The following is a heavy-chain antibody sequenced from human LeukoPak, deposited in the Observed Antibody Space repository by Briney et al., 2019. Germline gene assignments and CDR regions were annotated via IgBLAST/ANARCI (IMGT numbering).Heavy chain of an antibody. D-gene: IGHD2-15*01. Sequence: SETLSLTCTASGGSSSSYYWRWIRQPPGKGLEWIGYIYYSGSTHYNPSLKSRVTISVDTSKNQFSLKLSSVTAADTAVYYCASSQKVAATEIYYYYYMDVWGKGTTVTVSS. CDR3: ASSQKVAATEIYYYYYMDV. CDR1: GGSSSSYY. J-gene: IGHJ6*03. V-gene: IGHV4-59*01. CDR2: IYYSGST.